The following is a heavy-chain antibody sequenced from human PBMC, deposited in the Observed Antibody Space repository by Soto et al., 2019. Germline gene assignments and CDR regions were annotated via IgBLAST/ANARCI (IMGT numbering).Heavy chain of an antibody. CDR3: ARGPLWFGELLPDY. Sequence: SETLSLTCTVSGSSISSYYWSWIRQPPGKGLEWIGYIYYSGSTNYNPSLKSRVTISVDTSKNQFSLKLSSVTAADTAVYYCARGPLWFGELLPDYWGQGTLVTVSS. CDR2: IYYSGST. V-gene: IGHV4-59*08. D-gene: IGHD3-10*01. J-gene: IGHJ4*02. CDR1: GSSISSYY.